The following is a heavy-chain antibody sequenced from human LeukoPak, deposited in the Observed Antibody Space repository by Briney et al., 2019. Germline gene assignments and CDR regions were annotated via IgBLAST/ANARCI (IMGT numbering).Heavy chain of an antibody. CDR2: ISGSGSST. CDR1: GFTFSSYA. CDR3: AKDELRYFDWQAPYYSYGMDV. D-gene: IGHD3-9*01. V-gene: IGHV3-23*01. J-gene: IGHJ6*02. Sequence: GGSLRLSCAASGFTFSSYAMSWVRQAPGKGLEWVSAISGSGSSTFYADSVKGRFTISRDNSKNTLYLQMNSLRAEDTAVYYCAKDELRYFDWQAPYYSYGMDVWGQGTTVTVSS.